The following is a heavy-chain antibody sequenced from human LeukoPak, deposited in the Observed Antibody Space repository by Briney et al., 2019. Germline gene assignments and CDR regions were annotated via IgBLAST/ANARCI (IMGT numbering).Heavy chain of an antibody. CDR3: ARVTMVRGGPGGY. D-gene: IGHD3-10*01. J-gene: IGHJ4*02. Sequence: ASVKVSCKASGYTFTSYDINWVRQATGQGLEWMGWMNPNSGNTGYAQKFQGRVTTTRNTSISTAYMELSSLRSEDTAVYYCARVTMVRGGPGGYWGQGTLVTVSS. V-gene: IGHV1-8*01. CDR2: MNPNSGNT. CDR1: GYTFTSYD.